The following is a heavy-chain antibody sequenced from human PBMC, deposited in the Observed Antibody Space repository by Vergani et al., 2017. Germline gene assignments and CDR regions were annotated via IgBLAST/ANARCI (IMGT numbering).Heavy chain of an antibody. V-gene: IGHV4-30-4*08. D-gene: IGHD6-13*01. CDR2: IYYSGST. Sequence: QVQLQESGPGLVKPSQTLSLTCTVSGGPISSGDYYWSWIRQPPGKGLEWIGYIYYSGSTYYNPSLKSRVTISVDTSKNQFSLKLSSVTAADTAVYYRARDLMYSSSWSVGMDVWGQGTTVTVSS. CDR1: GGPISSGDYY. CDR3: ARDLMYSSSWSVGMDV. J-gene: IGHJ6*02.